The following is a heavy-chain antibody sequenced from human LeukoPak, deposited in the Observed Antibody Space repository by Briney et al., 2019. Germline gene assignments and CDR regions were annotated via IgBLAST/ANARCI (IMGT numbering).Heavy chain of an antibody. V-gene: IGHV3-21*04. D-gene: IGHD2-21*01. Sequence: GGSLRLSCAASGFTFSSYSMNWVRQAPGKGLEWVSSISSSSSYIYYADSVKGRFTISRDNAKNSLYLQMNSLRAEDTAVYYCAPTYCGGDCYYGYWGQGTLVTVSS. CDR1: GFTFSSYS. J-gene: IGHJ4*02. CDR3: APTYCGGDCYYGY. CDR2: ISSSSSYI.